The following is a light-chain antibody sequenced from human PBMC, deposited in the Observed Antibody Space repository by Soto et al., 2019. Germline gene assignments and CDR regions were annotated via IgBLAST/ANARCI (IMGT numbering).Light chain of an antibody. CDR3: QQYGSSRT. Sequence: IVLTQSAGTLSLSPGARASLSWRASQSVSSSYLAWYQQKPGQAPRLLIYGASSRATGIPDRFSGSGSGTDFTLTISRLEPEDFAVYYCQQYGSSRTFGQGTKVDIK. CDR1: QSVSSSY. V-gene: IGKV3-20*01. CDR2: GAS. J-gene: IGKJ1*01.